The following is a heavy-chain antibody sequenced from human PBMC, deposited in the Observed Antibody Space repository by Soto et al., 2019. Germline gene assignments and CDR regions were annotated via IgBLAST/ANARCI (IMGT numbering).Heavy chain of an antibody. J-gene: IGHJ4*02. CDR1: GFTFTNSS. CDR2: ITVGTGNA. CDR3: AAGDSSGFYGG. D-gene: IGHD3-22*01. Sequence: GASMTYSCKASGFTFTNSSARWVRQARGQRLEWIGWITVGTGNANYAQKFQERVTITRDMSTSTAYMELSNLRSEDTAVDDGAAGDSSGFYGGWGQGNQVTVSS. V-gene: IGHV1-58*01.